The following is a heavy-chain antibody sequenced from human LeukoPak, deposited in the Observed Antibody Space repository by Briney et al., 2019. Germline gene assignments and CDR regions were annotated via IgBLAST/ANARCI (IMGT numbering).Heavy chain of an antibody. CDR1: GFTFSSYS. Sequence: AGGSLRLSCAASGFTFSSYSMNWVRQAPGKGLEWVAFIRYDGSNKYYADSVKGRFTISRDNSKNTLYLQMNSLRAEDTAVYYCAKAGGLWFGGPNYYYYMDVWGKGTTVTISS. CDR3: AKAGGLWFGGPNYYYYMDV. V-gene: IGHV3-30*02. J-gene: IGHJ6*03. CDR2: IRYDGSNK. D-gene: IGHD3-10*01.